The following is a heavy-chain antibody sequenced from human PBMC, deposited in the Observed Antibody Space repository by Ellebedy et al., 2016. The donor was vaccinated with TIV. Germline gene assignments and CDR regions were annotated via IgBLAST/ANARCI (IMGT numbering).Heavy chain of an antibody. CDR3: ARNCEGLGY. D-gene: IGHD1-1*01. CDR2: INDNSAYI. J-gene: IGHJ4*02. CDR1: GLTFSSHS. V-gene: IGHV3-21*01. Sequence: PGGSLRLSCAASGLTFSSHSLIWFRQAPGKGLEWVSYINDNSAYINYAESGKGRFTISRDNAKDSLYLQMDSLSAEDTAVYYCARNCEGLGYWGQGTLVTVSS.